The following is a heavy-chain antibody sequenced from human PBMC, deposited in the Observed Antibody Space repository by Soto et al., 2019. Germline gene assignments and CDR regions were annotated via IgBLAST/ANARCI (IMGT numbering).Heavy chain of an antibody. J-gene: IGHJ4*02. CDR3: ARDPPCSGGSCYYVDY. CDR2: INPNSGNT. CDR1: GYTFTGYY. V-gene: IGHV1-2*02. Sequence: ASVKVSCKASGYTFTGYYMHWVRQAPGQGLERMRWINPNSGNTNYAQKFQGRVTMTTDTSISTAYMELRSLRSDDTALYYCARDPPCSGGSCYYVDYCGQGTLVTVSS. D-gene: IGHD2-15*01.